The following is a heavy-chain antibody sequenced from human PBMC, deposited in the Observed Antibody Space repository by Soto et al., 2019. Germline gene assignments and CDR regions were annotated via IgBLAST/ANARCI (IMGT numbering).Heavy chain of an antibody. CDR3: ARGGGSDSFDY. CDR2: INHLETT. CDR1: GASITFGGYS. D-gene: IGHD1-26*01. Sequence: PSLTCTVSGASITFGGYSWSWIRQTPGKGLEWIGYINHLETTFYNPSFESRLTLSIDRAKNQFSLKLHSMSAADRAVYFCARGGGSDSFDYWGQGMLVTVSS. V-gene: IGHV4-30-2*01. J-gene: IGHJ4*02.